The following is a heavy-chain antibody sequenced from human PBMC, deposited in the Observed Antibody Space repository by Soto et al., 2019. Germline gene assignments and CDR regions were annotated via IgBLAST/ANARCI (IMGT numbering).Heavy chain of an antibody. CDR3: AGERNYDFWSGYSSYGMDV. Sequence: QVQLIQSGAEVRKPGASVKVSCKASGDSFTNYYFHWVRQAPGQSLEWMGIINSSGGSPTYAQKFLGRVPMTRDTSTSTGYMELSSLKSEDTAVYYCAGERNYDFWSGYSSYGMDVWGQGTTVSVSS. D-gene: IGHD3-3*01. CDR1: GDSFTNYY. CDR2: INSSGGSP. V-gene: IGHV1-46*01. J-gene: IGHJ6*02.